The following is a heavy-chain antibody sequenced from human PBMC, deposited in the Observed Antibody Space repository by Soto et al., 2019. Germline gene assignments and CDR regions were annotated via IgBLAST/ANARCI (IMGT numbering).Heavy chain of an antibody. Sequence: GVSLRLSCAASGFTFSSYAMSWVRQAPGKGLEWVSGISGSGGSTYSADSVKGRFTISRDNSKNTLYLQMNSLRADDTAVYYCAKEGSGSYHPIDYWGQGTLGTVS. V-gene: IGHV3-23*01. CDR3: AKEGSGSYHPIDY. CDR1: GFTFSSYA. CDR2: ISGSGGST. J-gene: IGHJ4*02. D-gene: IGHD1-26*01.